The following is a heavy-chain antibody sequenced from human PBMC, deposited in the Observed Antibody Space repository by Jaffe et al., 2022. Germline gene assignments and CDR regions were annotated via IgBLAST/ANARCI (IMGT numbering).Heavy chain of an antibody. CDR1: GYSISSGYY. CDR2: IYHSGST. CDR3: ARRNNFGGYDAFDI. V-gene: IGHV4-38-2*01. D-gene: IGHD5-12*01. J-gene: IGHJ3*02. Sequence: QVQLQESGPGLVKPSETLSLTCAVSGYSISSGYYWGWIRQPPGKGLEWIGSIYHSGSTYYNPSLKSRVTISVDTSKNQFSLKLSSVTAADTAVYYCARRNNFGGYDAFDIWGQGTMVTVSS.